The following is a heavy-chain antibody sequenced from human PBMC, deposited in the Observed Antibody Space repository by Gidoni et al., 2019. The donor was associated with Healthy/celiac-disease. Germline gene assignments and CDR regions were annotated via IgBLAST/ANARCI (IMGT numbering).Heavy chain of an antibody. CDR1: GYTFTSYY. V-gene: IGHV1-46*01. CDR3: AREGGRDLYDYVWGSYRFLYGMGV. Sequence: QVQLVQSGAEVKKPGASVKVSCKASGYTFTSYYMHWVRTAPGQGLEWMGIINPSGGSTSYAQKFQGRVTMTRDTSTSTVYMELSSLRSEDTAVYYCAREGGRDLYDYVWGSYRFLYGMGVWGQGTTVTVSS. J-gene: IGHJ6*02. D-gene: IGHD3-16*02. CDR2: INPSGGST.